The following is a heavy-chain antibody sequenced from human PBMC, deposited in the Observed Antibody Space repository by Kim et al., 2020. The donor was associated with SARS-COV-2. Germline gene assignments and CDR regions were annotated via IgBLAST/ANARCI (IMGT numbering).Heavy chain of an antibody. Sequence: GGSLRLSCAASGFTFSSYWMSWVRQAPGKGLEWVANIKQDGSEKYYVDSVKGRFTISRDNAKNSLYLQMNSLRAEDTAVYYCARVGRSRLLWFGELSEDCDACDIWGEGTMVTVSS. CDR1: GFTFSSYW. CDR3: ARVGRSRLLWFGELSEDCDACDI. J-gene: IGHJ3*02. D-gene: IGHD3-10*01. CDR2: IKQDGSEK. V-gene: IGHV3-7*03.